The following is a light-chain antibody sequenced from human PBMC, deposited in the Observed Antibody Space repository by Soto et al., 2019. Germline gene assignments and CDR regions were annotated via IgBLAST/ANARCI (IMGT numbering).Light chain of an antibody. Sequence: QSALTQPPSASGSPGQSLTISCTGTSTDVGNYNYVSWYQQHPGKAPKLMISGVNRRPSGVPDRFSGSKSGNTASLTVSELQAEDEADYYCSSYAGSNNWVFGGGTKLTVL. CDR3: SSYAGSNNWV. CDR1: STDVGNYNY. CDR2: GVN. V-gene: IGLV2-8*01. J-gene: IGLJ2*01.